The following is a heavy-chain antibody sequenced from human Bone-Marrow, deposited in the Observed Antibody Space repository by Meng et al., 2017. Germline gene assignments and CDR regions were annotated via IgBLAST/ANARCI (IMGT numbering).Heavy chain of an antibody. Sequence: GESLKISCAASGFTFSSYAMSWVRQAPGKGLEWVSAISGSGGSTYYADSVKSRFTISRDNSKNTIYLQMSSLRADDTAVYYCAKGAGRIASTGKRYFDYWGLGTLVTVSS. V-gene: IGHV3-23*01. CDR3: AKGAGRIASTGKRYFDY. CDR1: GFTFSSYA. J-gene: IGHJ4*02. CDR2: ISGSGGST. D-gene: IGHD6-13*01.